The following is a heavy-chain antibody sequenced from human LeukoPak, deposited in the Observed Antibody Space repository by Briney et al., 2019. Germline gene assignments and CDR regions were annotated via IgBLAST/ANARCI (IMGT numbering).Heavy chain of an antibody. Sequence: PSETLSLTCTVSGGSISSYYWSWIRQPPGKGLGWIGYIYYSGSTNYNPSLKSRVTISVDTSKNQFSLKLSSVTAADTAVYYCARGYSGYDSRGAAFDIWGQGAMVTVSS. J-gene: IGHJ3*02. CDR1: GGSISSYY. CDR3: ARGYSGYDSRGAAFDI. CDR2: IYYSGST. V-gene: IGHV4-59*01. D-gene: IGHD5-12*01.